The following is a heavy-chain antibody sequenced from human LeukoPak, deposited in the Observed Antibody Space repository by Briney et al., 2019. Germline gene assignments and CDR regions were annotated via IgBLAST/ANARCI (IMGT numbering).Heavy chain of an antibody. Sequence: GGSLRLSCAASGFTFSTYAMSWVRQAPGKGLEWVSAIGGGGDSTYYAVSVEGRFTISRDNSKNTLYLQMNSLRAEDTAVYYCAKTDSTSYSPSDYWGQGTLVTVSS. D-gene: IGHD6-6*01. CDR1: GFTFSTYA. CDR2: IGGGGDST. J-gene: IGHJ4*02. CDR3: AKTDSTSYSPSDY. V-gene: IGHV3-23*01.